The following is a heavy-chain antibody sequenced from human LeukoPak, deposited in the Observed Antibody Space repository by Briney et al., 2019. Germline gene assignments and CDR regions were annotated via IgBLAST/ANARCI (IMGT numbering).Heavy chain of an antibody. V-gene: IGHV4-31*03. CDR2: IYYSGRT. Sequence: SQTLSLTCTVSGGSISSGGYYWSWIRQHPGKGLEWIGYIYYSGRTYYNPSLKSRVTISVDTSKNQFSLKLSSVTAADTAVYYCASNGDDYGDYPADAFDIWGQGTMVTVSS. D-gene: IGHD4-17*01. J-gene: IGHJ3*02. CDR3: ASNGDDYGDYPADAFDI. CDR1: GGSISSGGYY.